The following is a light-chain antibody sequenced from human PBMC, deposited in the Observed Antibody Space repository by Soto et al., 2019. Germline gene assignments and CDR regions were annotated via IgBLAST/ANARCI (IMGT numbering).Light chain of an antibody. CDR2: GNS. J-gene: IGLJ1*01. V-gene: IGLV1-40*01. CDR1: NSNIGSGYD. Sequence: QSVLTQPPSVSGAPGQRVTISCTGSNSNIGSGYDVHWYQQLPGTAPKLLIYGNSNRPSGVPDRFFGSKSGTSASLAITGLQAEDEADYYCQSYDSSLSGYVFGTGTKVTVL. CDR3: QSYDSSLSGYV.